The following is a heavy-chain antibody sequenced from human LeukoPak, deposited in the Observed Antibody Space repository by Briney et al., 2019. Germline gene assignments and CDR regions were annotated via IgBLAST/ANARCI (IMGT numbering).Heavy chain of an antibody. D-gene: IGHD1-26*01. CDR1: GYSISSGYY. V-gene: IGHV4-38-2*02. CDR3: ARGEVGATNWFDP. Sequence: PSETLSLTCTVSGYSISSGYYWGWIRQPPGKGLEWIGNIYHSGSTYYNPSLKSRVTISVDTSKNQFSLKLSSVTAADTAVYYCARGEVGATNWFDPWGQGTLVTVSS. J-gene: IGHJ5*02. CDR2: IYHSGST.